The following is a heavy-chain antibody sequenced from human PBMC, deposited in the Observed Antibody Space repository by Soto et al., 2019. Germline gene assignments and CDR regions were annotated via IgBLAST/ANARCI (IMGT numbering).Heavy chain of an antibody. CDR1: GGSISSGDDY. J-gene: IGHJ5*02. CDR2: IYSSGST. D-gene: IGHD4-4*01. CDR3: ATQSTVTGWFDP. Sequence: QVRLQESGPGLVKPSQTLSLTCTVSGGSISSGDDYWTWIRQPPGKGLEWIGYIYSSGSTYYNPSRKSRVIISVDTSKNQFYLELSSVTDADTAVYYCATQSTVTGWFDPWGQGTLVTVSS. V-gene: IGHV4-30-4*01.